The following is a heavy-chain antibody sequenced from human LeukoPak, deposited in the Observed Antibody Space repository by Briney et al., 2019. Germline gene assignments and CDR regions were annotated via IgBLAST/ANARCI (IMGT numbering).Heavy chain of an antibody. CDR2: IYYSGST. CDR1: GGSISSSSYY. V-gene: IGHV4-39*01. CDR3: ARGPPLNTRYCSGGSCSSYYYYYMDV. Sequence: SETLSLTCTVSGGSISSSSYYWGWIRQPPGKGLEWTGSIYYSGSTYYNPSLKSRVTISVDTSKNQFSLKLSSVTAADTAVYYCARGPPLNTRYCSGGSCSSYYYYYMDVWGKGTTVTVSS. J-gene: IGHJ6*03. D-gene: IGHD2-15*01.